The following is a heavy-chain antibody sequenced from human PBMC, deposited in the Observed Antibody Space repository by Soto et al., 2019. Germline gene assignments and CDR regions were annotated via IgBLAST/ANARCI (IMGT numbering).Heavy chain of an antibody. J-gene: IGHJ4*02. D-gene: IGHD6-13*01. CDR1: GYTFTGYY. CDR3: ARRGGGSSSWYYFDY. V-gene: IGHV1-2*04. CDR2: INPNSGGT. Sequence: GASVKVSCKASGYTFTGYYMHWVRQAPGQGLEWMGWINPNSGGTNYAQKFQGWVTMTRDTSISTAYMELSRLRSDDTAVYYCARRGGGSSSWYYFDYWGQGTLVTVSS.